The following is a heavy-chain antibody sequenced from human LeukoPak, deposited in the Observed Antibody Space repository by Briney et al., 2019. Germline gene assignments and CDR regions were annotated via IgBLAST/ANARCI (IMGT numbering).Heavy chain of an antibody. J-gene: IGHJ4*02. CDR3: ARVSGYDWESFYDY. CDR2: IYYSGST. CDR1: GGSFSGYY. Sequence: SETLSLTCAVYGGSFSGYYWSWIRQPPGKGLEWIGYIYYSGSTNYNPSLKSRVTISVDTSKNQFSLKLSSVTAADTAVYYCARVSGYDWESFYDYWGQGTLVTVAS. D-gene: IGHD5-12*01. V-gene: IGHV4-59*01.